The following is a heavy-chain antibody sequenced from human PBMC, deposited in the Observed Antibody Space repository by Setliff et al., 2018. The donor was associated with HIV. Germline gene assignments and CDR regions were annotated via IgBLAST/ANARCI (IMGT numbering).Heavy chain of an antibody. CDR1: GYSISSGYY. CDR2: IYHSGST. Sequence: PSETLSLTCAVSGYSISSGYYWGWIRQPPGKGLEWIGSIYHSGSTYYNPSLKSRVTISVDTSKNQFSLKLSSVTAADTAVYYCARLWDTELGDYWGQGTLVTVS. V-gene: IGHV4-38-2*01. J-gene: IGHJ4*02. CDR3: ARLWDTELGDY. D-gene: IGHD5-18*01.